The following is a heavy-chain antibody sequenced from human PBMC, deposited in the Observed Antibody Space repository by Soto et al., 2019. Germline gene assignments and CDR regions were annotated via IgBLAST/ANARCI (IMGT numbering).Heavy chain of an antibody. CDR2: IYYSGST. D-gene: IGHD3-22*01. Sequence: SETLSLTCTVSGVSISSYYWSWIRQPPGKGLEWIGYIYYSGSTNYNPSLNSRVTLSIDMTNNHVSLILNSVTAADTAVYYCARVGPWVPYYYDSSPYTFENWFDPWGQGTLVTVSS. CDR1: GVSISSYY. CDR3: ARVGPWVPYYYDSSPYTFENWFDP. V-gene: IGHV4-59*08. J-gene: IGHJ5*02.